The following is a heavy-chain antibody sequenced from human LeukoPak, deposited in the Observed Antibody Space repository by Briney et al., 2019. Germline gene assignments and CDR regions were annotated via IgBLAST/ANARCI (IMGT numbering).Heavy chain of an antibody. Sequence: SETLSLTCTVSGGSISSYYWSWIRQLPGKGLEWIGYIYYSGSTNYNPSLKSRVTISLDTSKNQISLKLSSVTAADTAVYYCARHTTVVPPHYFDYWGQGTLVTVSS. J-gene: IGHJ4*02. D-gene: IGHD4-23*01. CDR3: ARHTTVVPPHYFDY. CDR2: IYYSGST. CDR1: GGSISSYY. V-gene: IGHV4-59*08.